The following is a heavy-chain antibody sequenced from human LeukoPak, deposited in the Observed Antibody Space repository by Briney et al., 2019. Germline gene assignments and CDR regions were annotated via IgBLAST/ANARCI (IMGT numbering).Heavy chain of an antibody. D-gene: IGHD3-10*02. CDR1: GFTFSNYA. Sequence: GGSQSLSCAASGFTFSNYAMSWVRQAPGKGLEWVSGISGSGGSASYADSVKGRFTVSRDNSKNTLYLKMNSLRAEDTAVYYCARDMHYYVAMDVWGQGTLVTVSS. CDR3: ARDMHYYVAMDV. V-gene: IGHV3-23*01. CDR2: ISGSGGSA. J-gene: IGHJ6*02.